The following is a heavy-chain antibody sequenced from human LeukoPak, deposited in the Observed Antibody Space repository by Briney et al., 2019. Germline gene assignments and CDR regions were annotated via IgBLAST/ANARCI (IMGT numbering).Heavy chain of an antibody. J-gene: IGHJ4*02. CDR3: ARGPRYSFY. V-gene: IGHV3-11*01. CDR2: ISGSGSII. CDR1: GFRFSDYY. Sequence: SGGSLRLSCAASGFRFSDYYMSWIRQAPGKGLEWVSHISGSGSIIYYADSVKGRFTISRDNAKNSLYLQMNTLRDEDTAVYYCARGPRYSFYWGQGTLVTVSS. D-gene: IGHD6-13*01.